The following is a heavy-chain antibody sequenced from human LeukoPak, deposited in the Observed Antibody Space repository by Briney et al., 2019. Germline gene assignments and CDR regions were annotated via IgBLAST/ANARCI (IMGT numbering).Heavy chain of an antibody. D-gene: IGHD3-9*01. CDR3: VRGLDW. J-gene: IGHJ4*02. CDR1: GFTFSSDW. CDR2: INGDGSST. V-gene: IGHV3-74*01. Sequence: GGSLRLSCAASGFTFSSDWMHWVRQAPGKGLVCVSYINGDGSSTNYADSVRGRFTISRDNAKKTLYLQMNSLRDEDTAVYYCVRGLDWWGLGTLVTVSS.